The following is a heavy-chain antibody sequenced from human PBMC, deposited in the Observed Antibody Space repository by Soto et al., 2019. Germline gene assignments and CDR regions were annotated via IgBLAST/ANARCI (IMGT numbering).Heavy chain of an antibody. Sequence: GGSLRRSCAACGFSFSTYGMQWVRQAPGKWLERVAVISYDGYLKYYVDAVKGRFTVARDNSKNTLFLEMNSLRVEDTAVYFCAKDFKVSGSHYGTLNYYYGMDVWGQGTTVTVSS. J-gene: IGHJ6*02. V-gene: IGHV3-30*18. CDR1: GFSFSTYG. D-gene: IGHD3-10*01. CDR2: ISYDGYLK. CDR3: AKDFKVSGSHYGTLNYYYGMDV.